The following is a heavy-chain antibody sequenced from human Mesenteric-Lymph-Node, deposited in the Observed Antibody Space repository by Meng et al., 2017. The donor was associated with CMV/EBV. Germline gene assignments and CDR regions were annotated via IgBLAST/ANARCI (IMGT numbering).Heavy chain of an antibody. CDR3: ARGYIVVVPATINYGMDV. J-gene: IGHJ6*02. CDR2: IYYSGST. Sequence: GSLRLSCTGSGVSVSSRDSYWSWIRQPPGKGLEWIGYIYYSGSTNYNPSLKSRVTISVDTSKNQFSLKLSSVTAADTAVYYCARGYIVVVPATINYGMDVWGQGTAVTVSS. D-gene: IGHD2-2*02. CDR1: GVSVSSRDSY. V-gene: IGHV4-61*08.